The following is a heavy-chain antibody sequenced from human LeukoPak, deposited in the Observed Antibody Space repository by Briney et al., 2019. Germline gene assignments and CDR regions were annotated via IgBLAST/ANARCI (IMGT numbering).Heavy chain of an antibody. D-gene: IGHD4-17*01. CDR1: DGSISSSSYY. CDR3: ARGRYGDYEPLYYYYGMDA. V-gene: IGHV4-39*07. CDR2: IYYSGST. J-gene: IGHJ6*02. Sequence: TPSETLSLTCTVSDGSISSSSYYWGWIRQPPGKGLEWIGSIYYSGSTYYNPSLKSRVTISVDTSKNQFSLKLSSVTAADTAVYYCARGRYGDYEPLYYYYGMDAWGQGTTVTVSS.